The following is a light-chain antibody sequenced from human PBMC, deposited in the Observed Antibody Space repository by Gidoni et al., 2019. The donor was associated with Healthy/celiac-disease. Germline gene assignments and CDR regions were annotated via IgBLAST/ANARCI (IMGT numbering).Light chain of an antibody. CDR3: QQYYSTPLT. V-gene: IGKV4-1*01. CDR2: WAS. J-gene: IGKJ4*01. CDR1: QSVLYSSNNKNY. Sequence: DIVMTHSPASLAVSLGERATLNCKSSQSVLYSSNNKNYLAWYQQKPGQPPKLLIYWASTRESGVPDRFSGSGSGTYFTLTISSLQAEDVAVYYCQQYYSTPLTFGGXTKVEIK.